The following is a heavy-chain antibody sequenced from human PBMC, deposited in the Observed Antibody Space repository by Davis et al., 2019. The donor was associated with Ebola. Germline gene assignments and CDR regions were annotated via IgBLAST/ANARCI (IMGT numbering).Heavy chain of an antibody. CDR2: MNAGNGDT. Sequence: AASVKVSCKASGYTFTSYAMHWVRQAPGQRLEWMAWMNAGNGDTRYSQKFQDRVTITRDTSASTAYLELSGLRSEDTAVYYCTRDQGRSRRQLEYWGQGTLVTVSS. J-gene: IGHJ4*02. D-gene: IGHD1-1*01. CDR3: TRDQGRSRRQLEY. V-gene: IGHV1-3*01. CDR1: GYTFTSYA.